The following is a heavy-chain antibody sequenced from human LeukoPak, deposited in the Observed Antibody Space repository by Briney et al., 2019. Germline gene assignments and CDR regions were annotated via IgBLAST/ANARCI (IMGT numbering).Heavy chain of an antibody. D-gene: IGHD6-19*01. Sequence: SETLSLTCSVSGGSISSSNWWSWVRQPPGKGLEWIGEIYHSGSTNYNPSLKSRVTISVDKSKNQFSLQLNSVTPEDTAVYYCARGVRNSSGWRGLGGTHDAFDIWGQGTMVTVSS. V-gene: IGHV4-4*02. CDR2: IYHSGST. J-gene: IGHJ3*02. CDR3: ARGVRNSSGWRGLGGTHDAFDI. CDR1: GGSISSSNW.